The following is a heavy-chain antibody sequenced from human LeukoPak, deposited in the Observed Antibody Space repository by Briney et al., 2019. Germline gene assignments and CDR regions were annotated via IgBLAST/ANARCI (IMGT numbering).Heavy chain of an antibody. J-gene: IGHJ4*02. CDR3: TRDTKHKGIDY. D-gene: IGHD2-8*01. CDR2: ISGDGDST. CDR1: GFTFDDST. Sequence: GGSLRLSCAASGFTFDDSTMHWVCQAPGKGLEWVSLISGDGDSTSYADSLKGRFTISRDNSKNSLYLQMNSLKTEDTAFYYCTRDTKHKGIDYWGQGTLVTVSS. V-gene: IGHV3-43*02.